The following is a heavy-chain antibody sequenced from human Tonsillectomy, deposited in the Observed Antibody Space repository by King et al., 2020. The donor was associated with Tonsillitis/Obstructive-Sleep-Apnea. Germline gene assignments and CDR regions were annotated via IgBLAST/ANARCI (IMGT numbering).Heavy chain of an antibody. CDR2: IYYSGST. CDR3: ARGNCSGGSCYVRAFDI. D-gene: IGHD2-15*01. Sequence: QLQLQESGPGLVKPSETLSLTCTVSGGSISSYYWSWIRQPPGKGLEWIGYIYYSGSTNYNPSLKTRVTISVDTSKNQFSLKLSSVTAADTTVYYCARGNCSGGSCYVRAFDIWGQGKMVTVSS. J-gene: IGHJ3*02. V-gene: IGHV4-59*01. CDR1: GGSISSYY.